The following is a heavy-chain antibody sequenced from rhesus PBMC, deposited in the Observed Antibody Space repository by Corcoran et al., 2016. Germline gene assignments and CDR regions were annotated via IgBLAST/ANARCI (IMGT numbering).Heavy chain of an antibody. CDR1: GGSISRHY. Sequence: QVQLQESGPGLVKPSETMSLTCAVSGGSISRHYWSWIRSAPGKGLEWIGRIYGSGGSTDYNPSLKSRVTISTDTSKNQFSLKLSSVTAADTAVYYCARSASTYTVTTVYFDYWGQGVLVTVSS. D-gene: IGHD4-23*01. V-gene: IGHV4-160*01. CDR2: IYGSGGST. J-gene: IGHJ4*01. CDR3: ARSASTYTVTTVYFDY.